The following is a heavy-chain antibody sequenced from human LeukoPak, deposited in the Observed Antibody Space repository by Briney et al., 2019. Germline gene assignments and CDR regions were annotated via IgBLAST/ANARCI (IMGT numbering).Heavy chain of an antibody. V-gene: IGHV5-51*01. CDR2: IYPGDPDT. CDR3: ATRSSGWSVDY. D-gene: IGHD6-13*01. J-gene: IGHJ4*02. CDR1: GYSFSNYC. Sequence: GESLKISCQGYGYSFSNYCIGWVRQMPGKGLEWMGIIYPGDPDTRYRPSFQGQVTISADKSISTTYLQWSSLKASDTAMYYGATRSSGWSVDYWGQGTLVTVSA.